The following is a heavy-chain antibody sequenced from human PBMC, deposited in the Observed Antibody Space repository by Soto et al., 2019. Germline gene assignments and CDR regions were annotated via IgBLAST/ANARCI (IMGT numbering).Heavy chain of an antibody. D-gene: IGHD3-3*01. J-gene: IGHJ5*02. CDR2: INPSGGST. V-gene: IGHV1-46*01. CDR1: GYTFTSYY. Sequence: GASVKVSCKASGYTFTSYYMHWVRQAPGQGLEWMGIINPSGGSTSYAQKFQGRVTMTRDTSTSTVYMELSSLRSEDTAVYYCARDSSVYYDFWSGYYPNNWFDPWGLGTLVTVSS. CDR3: ARDSSVYYDFWSGYYPNNWFDP.